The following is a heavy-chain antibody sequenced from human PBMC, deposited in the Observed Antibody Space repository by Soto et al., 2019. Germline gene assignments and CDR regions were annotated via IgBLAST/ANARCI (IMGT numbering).Heavy chain of an antibody. D-gene: IGHD3-9*01. V-gene: IGHV3-21*01. CDR1: GFTFSSYS. CDR3: ARGEGYFDWSAPRY. J-gene: IGHJ4*02. Sequence: EVQLVESGGGLVKPGGSLRLSCAASGFTFSSYSMHWVRQAPGKGLEWVSSISSSSTYIKYADSVKGRFTISRDNAKNSLYLQRNSLRAEDTAVYYCARGEGYFDWSAPRYWGQGALVTVFS. CDR2: ISSSSTYI.